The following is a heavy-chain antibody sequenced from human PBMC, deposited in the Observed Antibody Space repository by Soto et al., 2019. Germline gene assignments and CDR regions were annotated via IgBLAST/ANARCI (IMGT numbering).Heavy chain of an antibody. J-gene: IGHJ4*02. CDR3: TRDSGGRDDY. CDR2: INTDGSIT. D-gene: IGHD2-15*01. V-gene: IGHV3-74*01. Sequence: PGGSLRLSCAASGFTFSSYWMHWVRQVPGKGLVWVSRINTDGSITSHADSVKGRFTISRDNAKNTLYLQMNSLRADDTAVYYCTRDSGGRDDYWGQGALVTVSS. CDR1: GFTFSSYW.